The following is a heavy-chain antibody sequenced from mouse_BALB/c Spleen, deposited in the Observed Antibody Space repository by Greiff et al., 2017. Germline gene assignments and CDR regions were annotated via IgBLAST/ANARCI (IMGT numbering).Heavy chain of an antibody. D-gene: IGHD2-1*01. CDR3: ARDGNYPWFAY. V-gene: IGHV1-54*01. CDR1: GYAFTNYL. J-gene: IGHJ3*01. CDR2: INPGSGGT. Sequence: VQLQQSGAELVRPGTSVKVSCKASGYAFTNYLIEWVKQRPGQGLEWIGVINPGSGGTNYNEKFKGKATLTADKSSSPAYMQLSSLTSDDSAVYFCARDGNYPWFAYWGQGTLVTVSA.